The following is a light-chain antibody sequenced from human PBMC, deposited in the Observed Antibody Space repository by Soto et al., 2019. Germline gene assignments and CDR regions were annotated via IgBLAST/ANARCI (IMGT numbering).Light chain of an antibody. J-gene: IGKJ5*01. CDR3: QVYGPSPPIT. Sequence: EIVLTQSPGTLSLSPGEGATLSCRASQSVIGRQLAWYQHKPGQAPRLLIYGVSTRATGIPDRFTGSGSGTDFTLTISRLEPEDFAVFYCQVYGPSPPITFGQGTDWRL. CDR2: GVS. CDR1: QSVIGRQ. V-gene: IGKV3-20*01.